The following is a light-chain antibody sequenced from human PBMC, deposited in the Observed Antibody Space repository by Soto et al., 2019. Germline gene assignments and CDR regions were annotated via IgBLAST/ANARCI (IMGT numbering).Light chain of an antibody. Sequence: QSALTQPASVSGSPGQSIAISCTGTSSDVGGYNYVSWYQQYPGKAPKLVIYHVSNRPSGVSNRFSGSKSGNSASLTISGLQAEDESDYYCSSYTSTSTYVFGPGTKLTVL. J-gene: IGLJ1*01. CDR3: SSYTSTSTYV. V-gene: IGLV2-14*01. CDR1: SSDVGGYNY. CDR2: HVS.